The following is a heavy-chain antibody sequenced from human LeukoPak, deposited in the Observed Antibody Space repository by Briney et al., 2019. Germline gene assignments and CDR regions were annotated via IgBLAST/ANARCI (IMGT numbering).Heavy chain of an antibody. CDR2: ISPGGDTI. CDR1: GFSFSIYA. Sequence: GASLRLFSAAPGFSFSIYAMSWVRQAPGKGLEWVSAISPGGDTIYYLDSVKGRFTISRDNSKNTLYLQMNSLRAEDTAVYYCARRTTVVGPAPFDHWGQGTLVTVSS. V-gene: IGHV3-23*01. CDR3: ARRTTVVGPAPFDH. D-gene: IGHD4-23*01. J-gene: IGHJ4*02.